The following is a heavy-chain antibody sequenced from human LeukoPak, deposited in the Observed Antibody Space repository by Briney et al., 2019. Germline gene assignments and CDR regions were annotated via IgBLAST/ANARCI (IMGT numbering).Heavy chain of an antibody. D-gene: IGHD3-22*01. CDR3: ARQKWYYYDSSGPKGPFDY. Sequence: SETLSLTCAVYGGSFSGYYWSWIRQPPGKGLEWIGEINQSGSTNYNPSLKSRVTISVDTSKNQFSLKLSSVTAADTAVYYCARQKWYYYDSSGPKGPFDYWGQGTLVTVSS. J-gene: IGHJ4*02. V-gene: IGHV4-34*01. CDR2: INQSGST. CDR1: GGSFSGYY.